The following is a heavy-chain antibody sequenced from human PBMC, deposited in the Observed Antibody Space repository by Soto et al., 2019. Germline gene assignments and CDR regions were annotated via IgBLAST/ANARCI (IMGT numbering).Heavy chain of an antibody. V-gene: IGHV3-30*18. CDR2: ISFDGLNE. CDR1: GFMFNNYG. D-gene: IGHD1-1*01. J-gene: IGHJ4*02. CDR3: AKGAWTDAPGDFDY. Sequence: QVHLLESGGGVAQPGRSLRLSCAASGFMFNNYGMHWVRQAPGKGLEWVALISFDGLNEYYADSVKGRFTTSRDNSRNALFLQMNSLGAEDSAVYYCAKGAWTDAPGDFDYWGPGTLVTVSS.